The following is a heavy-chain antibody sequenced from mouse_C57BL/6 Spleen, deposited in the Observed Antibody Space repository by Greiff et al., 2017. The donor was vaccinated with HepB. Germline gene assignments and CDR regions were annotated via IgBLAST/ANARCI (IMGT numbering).Heavy chain of an antibody. J-gene: IGHJ4*01. Sequence: VQLQQPGAELVRPGSSVKLSCKASGYTFTSYWMHWVKQGPIQGLEWIGNIDPSDSETHYNQKFKDKATLTVDKSSSTAYMQLSSLTSEDSAVYYCARGDSNYVTDYWGQGTSVTVSS. CDR1: GYTFTSYW. D-gene: IGHD2-5*01. CDR3: ARGDSNYVTDY. V-gene: IGHV1-52*01. CDR2: IDPSDSET.